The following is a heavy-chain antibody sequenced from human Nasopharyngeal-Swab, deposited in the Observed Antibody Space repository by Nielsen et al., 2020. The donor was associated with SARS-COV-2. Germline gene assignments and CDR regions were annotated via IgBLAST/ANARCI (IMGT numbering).Heavy chain of an antibody. Sequence: GGSLRLSCAASGFTFDDYAMHWVRQAPGKGLERVSGISWNSGSIGYADSVKGRFTISRDNAKNSLYLQMNSLRAEDTALYYCAKTPTNYGMDVWGQGTTVTVSS. CDR1: GFTFDDYA. J-gene: IGHJ6*02. CDR2: ISWNSGSI. V-gene: IGHV3-9*01. CDR3: AKTPTNYGMDV.